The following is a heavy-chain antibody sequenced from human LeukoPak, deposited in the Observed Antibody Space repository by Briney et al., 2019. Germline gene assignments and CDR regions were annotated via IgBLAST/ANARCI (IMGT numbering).Heavy chain of an antibody. CDR1: GFTFSSYG. CDR3: AKVWGRYNWFDP. Sequence: GGSLRLSCAASGFTFSSYGMHWVRQAPGKGLEWVAFIRYDGSNKYYADSVKGRFTISRDNSKNTLYLQMNSLRAEDTAVYYCAKVWGRYNWFDPWGQGTLVTVSS. CDR2: IRYDGSNK. J-gene: IGHJ5*02. V-gene: IGHV3-30*02. D-gene: IGHD1-26*01.